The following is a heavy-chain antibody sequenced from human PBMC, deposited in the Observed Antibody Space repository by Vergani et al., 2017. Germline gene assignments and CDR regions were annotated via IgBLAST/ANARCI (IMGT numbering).Heavy chain of an antibody. J-gene: IGHJ6*02. CDR3: ARDRDSSGWYGYYYYYGMDV. V-gene: IGHV1-46*03. CDR2: INPSGGST. Sequence: QVQLVQSGAEVKKPGASVKVSCKASGYTFTSYYMHWVRQAPGQGLEWMGIINPSGGSTSYAQKFQGRVTMTRDTSTSTVYMELSSLRSEDTAVYYCARDRDSSGWYGYYYYYGMDVWGQGTTVTVSS. D-gene: IGHD6-19*01. CDR1: GYTFTSYY.